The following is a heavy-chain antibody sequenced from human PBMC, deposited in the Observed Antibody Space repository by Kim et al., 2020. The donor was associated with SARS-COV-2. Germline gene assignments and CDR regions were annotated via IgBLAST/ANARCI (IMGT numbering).Heavy chain of an antibody. Sequence: GGSLRLSCAASGFTFSSYAMSWVRQAPGKGLEWVSAISGSGGSTYYADSVKGRFTISRDNSKNTLYLQMNSLRAEDTAVYYCAKEREGYDYVWGSYHYFDYWGQGTLVTVSS. CDR1: GFTFSSYA. CDR3: AKEREGYDYVWGSYHYFDY. D-gene: IGHD3-16*02. CDR2: ISGSGGST. J-gene: IGHJ4*02. V-gene: IGHV3-23*01.